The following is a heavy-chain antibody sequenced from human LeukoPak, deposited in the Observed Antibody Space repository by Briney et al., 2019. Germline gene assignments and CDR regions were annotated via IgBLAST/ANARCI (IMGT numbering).Heavy chain of an antibody. CDR3: ARDSSGWYAGSFDY. CDR2: ISYDGSNK. J-gene: IGHJ4*02. CDR1: GFTFSSYA. D-gene: IGHD6-19*01. V-gene: IGHV3-30*04. Sequence: GRSLRLSCAASGFTFSSYAMHWVSQAPGKGLEWVAVISYDGSNKYYADSVKGRFTISRDNSKNTLYLQMNSLRAEDTAVYYCARDSSGWYAGSFDYWGQGALVTVSS.